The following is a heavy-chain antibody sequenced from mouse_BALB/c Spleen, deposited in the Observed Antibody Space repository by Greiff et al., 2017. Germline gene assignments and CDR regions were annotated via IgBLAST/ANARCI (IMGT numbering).Heavy chain of an antibody. CDR2: ISSGGSYT. CDR3: ARRGDYGPFDY. J-gene: IGHJ2*01. CDR1: GFTFSSYA. V-gene: IGHV5-9-3*01. D-gene: IGHD1-2*01. Sequence: EVKLMESGGGLVKPGGSLKLSCAASGFTFSSYAMSWVRQTPEKRLEWVATISSGGSYTYYPDSVKGRFTISRDNAKNTLYLQMSSLRSEDTAMYYCARRGDYGPFDYWGQGTTLTVSS.